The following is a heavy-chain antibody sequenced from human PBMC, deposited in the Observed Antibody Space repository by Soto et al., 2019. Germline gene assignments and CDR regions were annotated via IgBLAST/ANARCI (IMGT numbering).Heavy chain of an antibody. D-gene: IGHD6-13*01. CDR2: ISVNGNNI. CDR3: ARSHSSSWHWFDP. Sequence: QVQLVESGGGVVQPGRSLRLSCAASGFPFSSYPMHWVRQAPGKGPEWVAVISVNGNNIHYGDSVKGRFTISRDNSKNTLYLQMSSLRVEDTAVYYCARSHSSSWHWFDPWGQGTLVTVSS. J-gene: IGHJ5*02. CDR1: GFPFSSYP. V-gene: IGHV3-30-3*01.